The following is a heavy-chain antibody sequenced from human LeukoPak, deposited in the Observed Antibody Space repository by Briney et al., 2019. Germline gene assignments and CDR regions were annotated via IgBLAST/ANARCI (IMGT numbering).Heavy chain of an antibody. CDR2: IHYSGST. Sequence: SETLSLTCTVSGGSISTYYWSWIRQPPGKGLEWIGYIHYSGSTYYNPSLKSRVTISVDTSKNQFSLKLSSVTAADTAVYYCARGPAGLPNDYWGQGTLVTVSS. J-gene: IGHJ4*02. V-gene: IGHV4-59*12. D-gene: IGHD2-15*01. CDR1: GGSISTYY. CDR3: ARGPAGLPNDY.